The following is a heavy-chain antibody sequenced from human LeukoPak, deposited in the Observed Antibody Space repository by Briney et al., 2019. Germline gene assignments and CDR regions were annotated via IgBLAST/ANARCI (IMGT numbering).Heavy chain of an antibody. Sequence: ASVKVSCKVSGYTLTELSMHWVGQAPGKGLEWMGGFDPEDGETIYAQKYQGRVTMTEGRSTDKAYMELSSLSSEDTAVYYCATLELDSSGYTFDYWGQGTLVTVSS. CDR3: ATLELDSSGYTFDY. CDR1: GYTLTELS. CDR2: FDPEDGET. J-gene: IGHJ4*02. V-gene: IGHV1-24*01. D-gene: IGHD3-22*01.